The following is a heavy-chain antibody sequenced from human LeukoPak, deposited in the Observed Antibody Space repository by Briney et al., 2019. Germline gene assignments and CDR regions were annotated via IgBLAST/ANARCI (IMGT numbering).Heavy chain of an antibody. CDR1: GYTLTPYY. Sequence: ASVKVSCKAAGYTLTPYYIHWVGQTPGQGLAWMGRMNHNSGDTNYAQKFQGSVTLTRDTSINTAYMELSRLRSDDTAVYYCAKLGIGSTTRAWFDPWGQGTLVTVSS. D-gene: IGHD1-26*01. CDR2: MNHNSGDT. CDR3: AKLGIGSTTRAWFDP. J-gene: IGHJ5*02. V-gene: IGHV1-2*06.